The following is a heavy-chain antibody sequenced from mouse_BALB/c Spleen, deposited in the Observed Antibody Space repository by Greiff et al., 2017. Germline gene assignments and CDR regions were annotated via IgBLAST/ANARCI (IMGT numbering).Heavy chain of an antibody. Sequence: LQESGPGLVAPSQSLSITCTVSGFSLTSYGVHWVRQPPGKGLEWLGVIWAGGSTNYNSALMSRLSISKDNSKSQVFLKMNSLQTDDTAMYYCARGDYGGYYAMDYWGQGTSVTVSS. J-gene: IGHJ4*01. D-gene: IGHD1-1*01. CDR1: GFSLTSYG. V-gene: IGHV2-9*02. CDR2: IWAGGST. CDR3: ARGDYGGYYAMDY.